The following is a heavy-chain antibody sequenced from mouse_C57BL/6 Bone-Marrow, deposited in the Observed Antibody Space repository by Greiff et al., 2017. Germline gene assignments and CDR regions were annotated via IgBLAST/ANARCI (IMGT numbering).Heavy chain of an antibody. CDR3: ARGDPLRY. CDR2: INPSSGYT. J-gene: IGHJ2*01. CDR1: GYTFTSYT. V-gene: IGHV1-4*01. Sequence: VQLQESGAELARPGASVKMSCKASGYTFTSYTMHWVKQRPGQGLEWIGYINPSSGYTKYNQKFKDKATLTADKSSSTAYMQLSSLTAEDSAVYYCARGDPLRYWGQGTTLTVSS. D-gene: IGHD3-3*01.